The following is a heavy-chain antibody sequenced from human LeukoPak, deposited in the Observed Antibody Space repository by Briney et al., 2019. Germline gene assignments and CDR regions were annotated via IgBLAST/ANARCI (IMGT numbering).Heavy chain of an antibody. V-gene: IGHV3-23*01. CDR2: ISGSGGST. CDR3: AKAWSSGWAPFDY. CDR1: GFTFSSYA. J-gene: IGHJ4*02. Sequence: PGGSLRLSCAASGFTFSSYAMSWVRQAPGKGREWVSAISGSGGSTYYADSVKGRFTISRDNSKDTLYLQMNSLRAEDTAVYYCAKAWSSGWAPFDYWGQGTLVTVSS. D-gene: IGHD6-25*01.